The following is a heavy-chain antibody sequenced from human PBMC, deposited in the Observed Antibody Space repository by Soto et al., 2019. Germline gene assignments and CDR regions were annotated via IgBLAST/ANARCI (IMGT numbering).Heavy chain of an antibody. CDR3: AREKASTSPLTHDYYAMDV. V-gene: IGHV1-46*01. CDR1: GYTFINYY. J-gene: IGHJ6*02. Sequence: ASVKVSCKSSGYTFINYYVHWVRQAPGQGLEWMGIINPSGGRTTYPQKFQGRVTMTRDTSTSTVYVELSSLRSDDTAVFYCAREKASTSPLTHDYYAMDVWGQGTTVTVSS. CDR2: INPSGGRT.